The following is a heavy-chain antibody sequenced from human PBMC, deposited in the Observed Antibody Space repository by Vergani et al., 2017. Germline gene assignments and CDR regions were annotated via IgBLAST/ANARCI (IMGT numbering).Heavy chain of an antibody. CDR3: ARGAYTYYDILTGYQKGSFDY. J-gene: IGHJ4*02. V-gene: IGHV1-69*04. D-gene: IGHD3-9*01. Sequence: QVQLVQSGAEVKKPGSSVKVSCKASGGTFSSYAISWVRQAPGQGLEWMGRIIPILGIANYAQKFQGRVTITADKSTSTAYMELSSLRSEDTAVYYCARGAYTYYDILTGYQKGSFDYWGQGTLVTVSS. CDR2: IIPILGIA. CDR1: GGTFSSYA.